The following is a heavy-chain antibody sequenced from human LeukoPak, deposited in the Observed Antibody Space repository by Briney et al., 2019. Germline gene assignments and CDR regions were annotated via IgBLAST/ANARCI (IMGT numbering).Heavy chain of an antibody. Sequence: PSETLSLTCTVSGGSISSYYWSWIRQPPGKGLEWIGYIYYSGSTNYNPSLKSRVTISIDTSNSQFSLKLSSLTAADTAMYYCARESCSGGSCIDYWGQGTLVTVSS. J-gene: IGHJ4*02. V-gene: IGHV4-59*01. CDR2: IYYSGST. CDR1: GGSISSYY. CDR3: ARESCSGGSCIDY. D-gene: IGHD2-15*01.